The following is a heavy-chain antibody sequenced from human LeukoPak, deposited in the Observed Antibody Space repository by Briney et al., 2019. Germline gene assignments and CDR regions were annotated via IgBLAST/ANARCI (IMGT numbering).Heavy chain of an antibody. D-gene: IGHD4-11*01. CDR1: GLSFSSCW. Sequence: PGGSLRLSCVVSGLSFSSCWMHWVRQVPGKGLVWVSRINPDGSSTSYADSVKGRFTISRDNAQNTLYLQMNSLRAEDTAVYYCAPSAVTGAPWGQGNLVTVSS. J-gene: IGHJ5*02. V-gene: IGHV3-74*01. CDR2: INPDGSST. CDR3: APSAVTGAP.